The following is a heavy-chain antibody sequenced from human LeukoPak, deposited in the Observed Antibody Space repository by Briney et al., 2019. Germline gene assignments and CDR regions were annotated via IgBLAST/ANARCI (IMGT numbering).Heavy chain of an antibody. CDR1: GFTFVAYA. J-gene: IGHJ4*02. CDR3: AKLLLGVVVLYFDS. V-gene: IGHV3-23*01. D-gene: IGHD3-16*02. Sequence: GRSLRLSCAASGFTFVAYAMSWVRQAPGEGLDWVSAISGSGDRTYYADSVKGRFTVSRDTSKNTLFLQLNSLRAEDTAVYYCAKLLLGVVVLYFDSWGQGTLVTVSS. CDR2: ISGSGDRT.